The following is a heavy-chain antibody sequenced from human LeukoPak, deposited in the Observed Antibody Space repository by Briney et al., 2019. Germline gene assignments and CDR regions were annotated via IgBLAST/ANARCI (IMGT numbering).Heavy chain of an antibody. CDR2: INSSSGST. Sequence: ASLKVSCKASGYTFTSYYINWVRQAPGQGLEWMGIINSSSGSTSYAQKFQDRVIMTRDTSTSTVHMELSSLRSEDTAVYYCARDSSGSGSVDVWGQGTTVTVSS. CDR3: ARDSSGSGSVDV. J-gene: IGHJ6*02. V-gene: IGHV1-46*01. CDR1: GYTFTSYY. D-gene: IGHD3-10*01.